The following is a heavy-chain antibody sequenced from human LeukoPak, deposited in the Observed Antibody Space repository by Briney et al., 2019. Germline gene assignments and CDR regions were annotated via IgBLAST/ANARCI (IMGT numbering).Heavy chain of an antibody. CDR3: ARDPNIAVAGPGAFDI. J-gene: IGHJ3*02. CDR2: IYNGGST. V-gene: IGHV3-66*01. D-gene: IGHD6-19*01. Sequence: PGGSLRLSCAASGFTVSSNYMSWVRQAPGKGLEWVSVIYNGGSTYYADSVKGRFTISRDNSKNTLYLQMNSLRAEDTAVYYCARDPNIAVAGPGAFDIWGQGTMVTVSS. CDR1: GFTVSSNY.